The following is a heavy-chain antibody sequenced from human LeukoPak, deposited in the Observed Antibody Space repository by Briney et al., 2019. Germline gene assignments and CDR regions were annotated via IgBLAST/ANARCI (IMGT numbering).Heavy chain of an antibody. CDR3: AKGWGSGWYYFDY. D-gene: IGHD6-19*01. J-gene: IGHJ4*02. CDR1: GFTFSSYA. Sequence: PGGSLRLSCAVSGFTFSSYAMNWVRQAPGKGLEWVSGVSGSGTNTYYADSVKGRFTISRDNSKNTLYLQMNSLRAEDTAVYYCAKGWGSGWYYFDYWGQGTLVTVSS. V-gene: IGHV3-23*01. CDR2: VSGSGTNT.